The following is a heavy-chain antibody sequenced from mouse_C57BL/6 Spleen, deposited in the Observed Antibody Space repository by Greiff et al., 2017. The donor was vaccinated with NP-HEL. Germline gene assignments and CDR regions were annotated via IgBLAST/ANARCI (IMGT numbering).Heavy chain of an antibody. J-gene: IGHJ3*01. CDR1: GYSFTGYY. Sequence: EVQVVESGPELVKPGASVKISCKASGYSFTGYYMNWVKQSPEKSLEWIGEINPSTGGTTYNQKFKAKATLTVDKSSSTAYMQLKSLTSEDSAVYYCARAATMVTTDWFAYWGQGTLVTVSA. V-gene: IGHV1-42*01. CDR3: ARAATMVTTDWFAY. D-gene: IGHD2-2*01. CDR2: INPSTGGT.